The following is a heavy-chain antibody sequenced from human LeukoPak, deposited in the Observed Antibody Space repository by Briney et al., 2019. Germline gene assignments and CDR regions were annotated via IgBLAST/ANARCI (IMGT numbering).Heavy chain of an antibody. J-gene: IGHJ6*03. CDR1: GFTFSSYS. CDR2: ISSGSSHI. CDR3: ARVGHWNDLDYYYYMDV. D-gene: IGHD1-1*01. V-gene: IGHV3-21*01. Sequence: PGGSLRLSCAVSGFTFSSYSMNWVRQAPGKGLEWVSAISSGSSHINYADPVKGRFTISRDNAENSLYLQMNSLRAEDTAVYYCARVGHWNDLDYYYYMDVWGKGTTVTVSS.